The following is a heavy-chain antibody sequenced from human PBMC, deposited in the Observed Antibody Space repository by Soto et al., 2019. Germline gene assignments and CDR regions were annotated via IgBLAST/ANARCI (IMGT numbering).Heavy chain of an antibody. D-gene: IGHD2-2*01. Sequence: PGGSLRLSYAASGFTFSSYAMSWVRQAPGKGLEWVSAISGSGGSTYYADSVKGRFTISRDNSKNTLYLQMNSLRAEDTAVYFCANFPFLRYCSSTSCPTLDYWGQGTLVTVSS. CDR1: GFTFSSYA. J-gene: IGHJ4*02. CDR3: ANFPFLRYCSSTSCPTLDY. CDR2: ISGSGGST. V-gene: IGHV3-23*01.